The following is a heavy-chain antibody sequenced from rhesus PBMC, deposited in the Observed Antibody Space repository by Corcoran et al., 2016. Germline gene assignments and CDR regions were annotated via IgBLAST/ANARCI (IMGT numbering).Heavy chain of an antibody. CDR3: ARDGGGYCSGGVCSFDY. CDR2: IYGGSGST. V-gene: IGHV4S7*01. D-gene: IGHD2-8*01. CDR1: GGSISGYYH. Sequence: QVQLQESGPGVVKPSETLSLTCAVSGGSISGYYHWRWSRQPSGKGLEWVGYIYGGSGSTSYNPSLKNRVTISKVTSKNQFSLKLISVTAADTAVYYCARDGGGYCSGGVCSFDYWGQGVLVTVSS. J-gene: IGHJ4*01.